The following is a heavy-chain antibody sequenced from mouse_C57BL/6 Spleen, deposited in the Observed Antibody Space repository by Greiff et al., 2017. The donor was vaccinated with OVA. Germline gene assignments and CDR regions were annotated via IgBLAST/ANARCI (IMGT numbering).Heavy chain of an antibody. J-gene: IGHJ2*01. CDR3: ARSLITTVVGDY. Sequence: VQRVESGPELVKPGASVKISCKASGYAFSSSWMNWVKQRPGKGLEWIGRIYPGDGDTNYNGKFKGKATLTADKSSSTAYMQLSSLTSEDSAVYSCARSLITTVVGDYWGQGTTLTVSS. CDR2: IYPGDGDT. D-gene: IGHD1-1*01. CDR1: GYAFSSSW. V-gene: IGHV1-82*01.